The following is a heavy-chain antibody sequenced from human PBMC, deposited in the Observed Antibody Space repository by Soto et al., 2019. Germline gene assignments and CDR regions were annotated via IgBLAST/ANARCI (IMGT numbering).Heavy chain of an antibody. CDR3: VRDGTKTLRDWFDP. D-gene: IGHD1-1*01. J-gene: IGHJ5*02. Sequence: SETLSLTCTVSGASISGFHWSWIRKSAGKGLEWIGRIYATGTTDYNPSLKSRVMMSVDTSKKQFSLKLRSVTAADTAVYYCVRDGTKTLRDWFDPWGQGISVTVSS. CDR2: IYATGTT. V-gene: IGHV4-4*07. CDR1: GASISGFH.